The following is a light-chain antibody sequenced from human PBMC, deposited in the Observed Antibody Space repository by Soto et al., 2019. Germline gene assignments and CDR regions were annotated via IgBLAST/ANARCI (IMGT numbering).Light chain of an antibody. CDR1: QTVASY. Sequence: DIQLTQSPSFLSASVGDKVTITCRASQTVASYLAWFQQKPGKAPELLIPAASTLRSGVPPRFSGSRSGLEFTLTISTLQTEDFATYYCQQLYSYPRTFGQGTKIDIK. CDR3: QQLYSYPRT. CDR2: AAS. V-gene: IGKV1-9*01. J-gene: IGKJ1*01.